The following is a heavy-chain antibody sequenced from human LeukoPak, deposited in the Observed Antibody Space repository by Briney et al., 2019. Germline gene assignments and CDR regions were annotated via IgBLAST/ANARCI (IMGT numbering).Heavy chain of an antibody. V-gene: IGHV3-53*04. CDR3: ARTLWGGYGMDV. D-gene: IGHD3-10*01. CDR1: GFTFNTFT. J-gene: IGHJ6*02. Sequence: PGGSLRLSCAASGFTFNTFTMNWVRQAPGKGLEWVSVIYSGGSTYYADSVKGRFTISRHNSKNTLYLQMNSLRAEDTAVYYCARTLWGGYGMDVWGQGTTVTVSS. CDR2: IYSGGST.